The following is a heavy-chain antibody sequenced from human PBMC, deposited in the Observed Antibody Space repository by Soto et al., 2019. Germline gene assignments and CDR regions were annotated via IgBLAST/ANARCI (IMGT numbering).Heavy chain of an antibody. Sequence: ASVKVSCKASGYTFTGYYMHWVRQAPGQGLEWMGWINPNSGGTNYAQKFQGWVTMTRDTSISTAYMELSRLRSDDTAVYYCVRGLDGDVLRFLEWSPLDVWGKGTTVTVSS. CDR2: INPNSGGT. D-gene: IGHD3-3*01. CDR1: GYTFTGYY. CDR3: VRGLDGDVLRFLEWSPLDV. V-gene: IGHV1-2*04. J-gene: IGHJ6*04.